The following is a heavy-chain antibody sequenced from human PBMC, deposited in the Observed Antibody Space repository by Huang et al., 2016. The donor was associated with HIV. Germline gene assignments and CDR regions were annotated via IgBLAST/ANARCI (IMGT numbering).Heavy chain of an antibody. D-gene: IGHD5-12*01. CDR3: TREYTVAGAFDL. V-gene: IGHV3-30-3*01. J-gene: IGHJ3*01. CDR2: ISNDGSSR. CDR1: GFSFANYA. Sequence: QVQLVESGGGVVQPGRSLRLSCAASGFSFANYAMHWVRQGPGRRLEWVTFISNDGSSRYDAESVKGRFTISRDNFKNALYLQMNRLRGDDTAVYYCTREYTVAGAFDLWGQGTMVTVSS.